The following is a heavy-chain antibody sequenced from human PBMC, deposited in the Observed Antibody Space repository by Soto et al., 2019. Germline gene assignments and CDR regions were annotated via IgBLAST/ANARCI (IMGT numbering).Heavy chain of an antibody. CDR1: GLTFSSYE. J-gene: IGHJ5*01. Sequence: GGSLRLSCAASGLTFSSYEMNWVRQAPGKGLEWVSYISSSGSTIYYADSVKGRFTISRDNAKNSLYLQMNSLRNEETAVYYCARDIWSGGYKWFDSWGPGTLVTVSS. V-gene: IGHV3-48*03. CDR2: ISSSGSTI. D-gene: IGHD3-3*01. CDR3: ARDIWSGGYKWFDS.